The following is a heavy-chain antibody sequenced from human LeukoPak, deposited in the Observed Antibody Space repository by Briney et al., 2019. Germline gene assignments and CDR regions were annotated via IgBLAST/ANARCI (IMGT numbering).Heavy chain of an antibody. J-gene: IGHJ4*02. CDR1: GGSISSASYY. D-gene: IGHD3-10*01. Sequence: SETLSLTCTVSGGSISSASYYWGWIRQPPGKGLDWIGSIYYSGSTYYNPSLKNRVTISVDTSKNQFSLKLNSVTAADTAVYYCARDQTLRGFFDYWGQGTLVTVSS. CDR2: IYYSGST. V-gene: IGHV4-39*07. CDR3: ARDQTLRGFFDY.